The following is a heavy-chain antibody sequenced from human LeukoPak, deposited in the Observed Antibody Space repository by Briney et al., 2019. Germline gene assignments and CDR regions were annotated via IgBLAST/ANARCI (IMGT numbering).Heavy chain of an antibody. J-gene: IGHJ4*02. CDR3: AKRSGINYGFFDS. Sequence: GGSLRLSCAASGFTFSSYAMSWVRQAPGKGLEWVSGISGSGGSTYYADSVKGRFTISRDNSKNTAYLQMNSLRSEDTAVYYCAKRSGINYGFFDSWGQGTLVTVSS. D-gene: IGHD1-26*01. V-gene: IGHV3-23*01. CDR1: GFTFSSYA. CDR2: ISGSGGST.